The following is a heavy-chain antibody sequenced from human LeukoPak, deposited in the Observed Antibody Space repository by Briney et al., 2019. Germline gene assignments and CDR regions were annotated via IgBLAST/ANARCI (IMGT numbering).Heavy chain of an antibody. CDR1: GASISVHY. V-gene: IGHV4-59*07. J-gene: IGHJ4*02. CDR3: ASVDSSAYNFYFES. D-gene: IGHD3-22*01. Sequence: KPSDTLSHPCSVSGASISVHYWSWIRQPPGKGLEGVGYMYYTGSTNYTPSLKSRVTISVDTSRKQFSLRLSSVTAADTAVYYCASVDSSAYNFYFESWGQGILVTVSS. CDR2: MYYTGST.